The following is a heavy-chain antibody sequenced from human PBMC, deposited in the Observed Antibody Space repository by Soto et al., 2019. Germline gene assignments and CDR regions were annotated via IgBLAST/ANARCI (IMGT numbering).Heavy chain of an antibody. D-gene: IGHD3-16*01. CDR3: ATSTIMGLEVAGHFDN. J-gene: IGHJ4*01. Sequence: QVQLQESGPGLVKPSETLSLTCSVSGGSITASHWSWIRQPVGKGLEWIGRMYTRGSATYNPSLKSRVAMSLDSSKNEFAQKVRSVTAADTGVYYCATSTIMGLEVAGHFDNWGQGILVTVSS. CDR2: MYTRGSA. CDR1: GGSITASH. V-gene: IGHV4-4*07.